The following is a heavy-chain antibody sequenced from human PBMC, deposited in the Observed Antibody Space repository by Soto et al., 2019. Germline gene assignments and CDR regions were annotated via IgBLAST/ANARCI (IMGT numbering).Heavy chain of an antibody. CDR1: GFTFDDYA. D-gene: IGHD1-26*01. CDR2: IDWNGGST. V-gene: IGHV3-9*01. Sequence: EVQLVECGGGLVQPGRSLRLSCVASGFTFDDYAMHWVRQTPGKGLEWVSSIDWNGGSTAYADSVKGRFTISRDNARNSLYLQMNSLRPEDTALYYCVKGRGSYFVYFGLDVWGQGTTVTVSS. CDR3: VKGRGSYFVYFGLDV. J-gene: IGHJ6*02.